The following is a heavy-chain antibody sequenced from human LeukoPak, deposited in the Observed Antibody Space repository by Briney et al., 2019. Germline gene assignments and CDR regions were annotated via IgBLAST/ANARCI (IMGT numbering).Heavy chain of an antibody. Sequence: PGESLKISCKGSGYSFTRYWIGWVRQIPGKGLEWMGIIYPGDSYTRYSPSFQGQVTLSQDKSLSTAYLQRGNLKTSGTATYYCARHISGDWWFDPWRGGTLVSVSS. J-gene: IGHJ5*02. CDR2: IYPGDSYT. V-gene: IGHV5-51*01. CDR3: ARHISGDWWFDP. D-gene: IGHD7-27*01. CDR1: GYSFTRYW.